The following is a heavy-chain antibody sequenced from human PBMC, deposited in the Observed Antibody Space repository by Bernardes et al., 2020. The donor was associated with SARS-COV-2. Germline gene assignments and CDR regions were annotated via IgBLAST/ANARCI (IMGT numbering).Heavy chain of an antibody. CDR1: GFTFDDYA. D-gene: IGHD3-3*01. CDR3: TRASRFCTSYTCLIEYFDF. CDR2: ITWNSRKI. V-gene: IGHV3-9*01. J-gene: IGHJ4*02. Sequence: GGSLRLSCAASGFTFDDYAIHWVRRLPGKGLQWVSGITWNSRKIDYADSVKGRFTISRDRATKSVYLQMNSLRHEDTALYYCTRASRFCTSYTCLIEYFDFWGLGTPVTVSS.